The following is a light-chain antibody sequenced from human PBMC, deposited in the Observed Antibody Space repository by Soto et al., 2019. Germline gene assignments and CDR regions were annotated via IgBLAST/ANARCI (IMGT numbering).Light chain of an antibody. V-gene: IGKV3-11*01. CDR3: QLLSNWPHT. J-gene: IGKJ1*01. CDR2: DAS. Sequence: EIVLTQSPATLSLSPGERDTLSCRASQSVSSYLAWYQQKPGQAPRLLIYDASNRATGIPARFSGSGSGTDFTLTISSLEPEDFAVYYCQLLSNWPHTFGQGTKVEIK. CDR1: QSVSSY.